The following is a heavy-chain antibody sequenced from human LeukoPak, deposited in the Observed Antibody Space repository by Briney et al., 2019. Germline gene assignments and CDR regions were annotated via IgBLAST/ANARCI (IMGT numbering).Heavy chain of an antibody. J-gene: IGHJ4*02. CDR3: ARDTPYSGRAFDS. CDR1: GFTFDDYG. CDR2: ISADGKVT. D-gene: IGHD5-12*01. V-gene: IGHV3-43*02. Sequence: GGSLRLSCAGSGFTFDDYGMHWVRQGPGKGLEWVSLISADGKVTHYIDSVKGRFTISRDNSKSSFYLQMNSLTAEDTGLYYCARDTPYSGRAFDSWGQGTLVTVSS.